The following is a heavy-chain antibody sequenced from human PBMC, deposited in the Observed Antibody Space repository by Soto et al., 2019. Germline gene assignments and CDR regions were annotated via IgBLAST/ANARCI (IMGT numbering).Heavy chain of an antibody. CDR1: GFTFSLYS. CDR2: ISRSSTGI. Sequence: EVQLVESGGGLVQPGGSLRLSCAASGFTFSLYSMSWVRQAPGKGLEWVSYISRSSTGIHYADSVKGRFTISRDDVTNSMHLPMNSLRDGDTAVYYCARAVTWGLDVWGQGTTV. J-gene: IGHJ6*01. D-gene: IGHD3-10*01. CDR3: ARAVTWGLDV. V-gene: IGHV3-48*02.